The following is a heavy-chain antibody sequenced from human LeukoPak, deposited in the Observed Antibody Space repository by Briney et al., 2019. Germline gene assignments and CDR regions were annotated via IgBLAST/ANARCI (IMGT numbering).Heavy chain of an antibody. V-gene: IGHV3-23*01. J-gene: IGHJ6*03. D-gene: IGHD5-12*01. CDR1: GFTFSSYA. Sequence: GGSLKLSCAASGFTFSSYAMSWVRRAPGKGLEWVSAISGSGGSTYYADSVKGRFTISRDNSKNTLYLQMNSLRAEDTAVYYCAKDGGYDVYYYYMDVWGKGTTVTVSS. CDR2: ISGSGGST. CDR3: AKDGGYDVYYYYMDV.